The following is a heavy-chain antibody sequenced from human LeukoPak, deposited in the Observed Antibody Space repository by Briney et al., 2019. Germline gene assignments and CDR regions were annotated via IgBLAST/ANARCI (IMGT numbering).Heavy chain of an antibody. D-gene: IGHD1-26*01. CDR3: ARFIQSGHEGWYFDL. V-gene: IGHV4-39*07. J-gene: IGHJ2*01. CDR2: IYYSGST. Sequence: SIYYSGSTYYNPSLKSRVTISVDTSTNQFSLKLSSVTAADTAVYYCARFIQSGHEGWYFDLWGRGTLVTVSS.